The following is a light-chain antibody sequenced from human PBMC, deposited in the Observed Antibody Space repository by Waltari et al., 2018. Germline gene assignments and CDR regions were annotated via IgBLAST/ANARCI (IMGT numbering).Light chain of an antibody. J-gene: IGLJ1*01. Sequence: QSALPQPAAVSGSPGQSIPLSCTGTTTDVGGYNYFPWYQPPPGKAPTLMIYDVRKRPSGVSNRFSGSKSGNTASLTISGLQAEDEADYYCSSYTSSSTLVFGTGTKVTVL. CDR3: SSYTSSSTLV. CDR1: TTDVGGYNY. CDR2: DVR. V-gene: IGLV2-14*01.